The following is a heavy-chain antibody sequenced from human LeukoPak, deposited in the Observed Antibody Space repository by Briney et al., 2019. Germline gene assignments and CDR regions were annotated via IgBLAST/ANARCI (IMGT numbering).Heavy chain of an antibody. D-gene: IGHD2-15*01. V-gene: IGHV3-74*01. CDR2: INSDGSST. Sequence: PGGSLRLSCAASGFTFSNYWMHWVRQAPGKGLVWVSRINSDGSSTSYADSVKGRFTISRDNAKNSLYLQMNSLRAEDTAVYYCARDGDIWGNFDYWGQGTLVTVSS. CDR3: ARDGDIWGNFDY. CDR1: GFTFSNYW. J-gene: IGHJ4*02.